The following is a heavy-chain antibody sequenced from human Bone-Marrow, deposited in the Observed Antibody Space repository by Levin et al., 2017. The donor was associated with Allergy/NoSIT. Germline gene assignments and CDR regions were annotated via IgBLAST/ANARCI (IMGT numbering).Heavy chain of an antibody. D-gene: IGHD2-21*02. CDR2: VGTSGSPK. CDR3: AMSFTPYCGGDCRDALDI. V-gene: IGHV3-11*01. J-gene: IGHJ3*02. CDR1: GFTFSDYY. Sequence: GGSLRLSCGASGFTFSDYYMTWVRQPPGRGLEWFSYVGTSGSPKYYADSVKGRFTISRDNAKNSLYLQMSSLTAEDTAVYYCAMSFTPYCGGDCRDALDIWGQGTMVTVSS.